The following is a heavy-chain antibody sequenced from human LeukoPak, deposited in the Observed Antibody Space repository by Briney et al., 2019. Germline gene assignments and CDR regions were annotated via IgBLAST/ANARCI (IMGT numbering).Heavy chain of an antibody. CDR3: SALSVAWGAFDI. Sequence: GGSLRLSCAASGFTVSSNYMSWIRQAPGKGLEWVSYISSSGSTIYYADSVKGRFTISRDNAKNSLYLQMNSLRAEDTAVYYCSALSVAWGAFDIWGQGTMVTVSS. CDR2: ISSSGSTI. J-gene: IGHJ3*02. CDR1: GFTVSSNY. D-gene: IGHD6-19*01. V-gene: IGHV3-11*04.